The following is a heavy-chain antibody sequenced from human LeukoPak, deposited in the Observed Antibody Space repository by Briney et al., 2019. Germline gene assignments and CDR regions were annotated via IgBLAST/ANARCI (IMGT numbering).Heavy chain of an antibody. CDR3: ANWIGSSSRDY. V-gene: IGHV3-23*01. Sequence: GGSLKLSCAASGFTFSTYAVTWVRQAPGKGLEWVSGINSNGDEIYYADSVRGRFTISSDNSNNALYLQMDSLRTEDTAVYYCANWIGSSSRDYWGQGTLVTVSS. CDR2: INSNGDEI. CDR1: GFTFSTYA. J-gene: IGHJ4*02. D-gene: IGHD6-6*01.